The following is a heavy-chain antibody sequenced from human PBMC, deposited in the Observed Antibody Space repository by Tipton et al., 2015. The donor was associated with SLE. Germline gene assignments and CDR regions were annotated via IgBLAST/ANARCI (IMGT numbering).Heavy chain of an antibody. CDR3: ARGTYYYDTSGYWTANYFDY. J-gene: IGHJ4*02. Sequence: TLSLTCTVSGGSISSHYWSWIRQPPGKGLEWIGYIYYSGSTNYNPSLKSRVTISVDTSKNQFSLKLSSVTAADTAVYFCARGTYYYDTSGYWTANYFDYWGLGTLVAVSS. D-gene: IGHD3-22*01. V-gene: IGHV4-59*11. CDR1: GGSISSHY. CDR2: IYYSGST.